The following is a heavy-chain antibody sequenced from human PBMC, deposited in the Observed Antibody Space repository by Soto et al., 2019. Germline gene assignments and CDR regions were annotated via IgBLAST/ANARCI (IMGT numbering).Heavy chain of an antibody. CDR3: ARDSKRGYSGYDKLDY. V-gene: IGHV4-61*01. CDR2: IYYSGST. D-gene: IGHD5-12*01. Sequence: SEALSLPCTVSGGSSSSCSYYWSWILHPPGKGLEWIGYIYYSGSTNYNPSLKSRVTISVDTSKNQFSLKLTSVTAADTAVYYCARDSKRGYSGYDKLDYWGQGTLVTVSS. CDR1: GGSSSSCSYY. J-gene: IGHJ4*02.